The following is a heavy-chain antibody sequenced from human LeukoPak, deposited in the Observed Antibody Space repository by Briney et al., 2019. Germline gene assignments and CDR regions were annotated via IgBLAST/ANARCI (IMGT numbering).Heavy chain of an antibody. CDR2: IYYSGST. CDR3: ARDVYSTSGFDY. J-gene: IGHJ4*02. D-gene: IGHD6-6*01. CDR1: GGSISSYY. Sequence: PSETLSLTCTVSGGSISSYYWSWIRQPPGKGLEWIGYIYYSGSTNYNPSLKSRVTISVDTSKNQFSLKLSSVTAADTAVYYCARDVYSTSGFDYWGQGTLVTVSS. V-gene: IGHV4-59*01.